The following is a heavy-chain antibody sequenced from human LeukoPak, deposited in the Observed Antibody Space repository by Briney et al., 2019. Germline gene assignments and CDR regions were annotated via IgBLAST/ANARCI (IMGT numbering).Heavy chain of an antibody. J-gene: IGHJ4*02. V-gene: IGHV3-23*01. D-gene: IGHD3-3*01. CDR1: GFTFSSYA. CDR2: ISGSGGST. Sequence: GGSLRLSCAASGFTFSSYAMSWVRQAPGKGLEWVSAISGSGGSTYYADSVKGRFTISRDNSKNTLYLHMNSLRAEDTAVYYCAKVSPIFGVVKGEFDYWGQGTLVTVSS. CDR3: AKVSPIFGVVKGEFDY.